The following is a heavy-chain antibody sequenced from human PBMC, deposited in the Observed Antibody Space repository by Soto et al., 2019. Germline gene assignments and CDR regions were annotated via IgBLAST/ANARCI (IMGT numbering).Heavy chain of an antibody. CDR1: GLTFSSYG. CDR3: AKEGEVIPGLNYYYYMDV. D-gene: IGHD2-2*01. CDR2: ISYEGGNK. J-gene: IGHJ6*03. V-gene: IGHV3-30*18. Sequence: GGSLRLSCAASGLTFSSYGMHWVRQAPGKGLEGGAVISYEGGNKYYAETVKGRFTISRDNSKNTLYLQMNSLRAEDTAVYYCAKEGEVIPGLNYYYYMDVWGKGTTVTVSS.